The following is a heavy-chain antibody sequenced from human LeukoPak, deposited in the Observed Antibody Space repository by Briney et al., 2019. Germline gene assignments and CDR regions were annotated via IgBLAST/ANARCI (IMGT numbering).Heavy chain of an antibody. Sequence: PSETLSLTCTVSGGSLSSHYWSWIRQPPGKGLEWIGYIYYSGTTNYNPSLKSRVTISVDTSKNQFSLKLSSVTAADTAVYYCAGIVVAGTNWFDPWGQGTLVTVSS. CDR1: GGSLSSHY. V-gene: IGHV4-59*11. CDR3: AGIVVAGTNWFDP. CDR2: IYYSGTT. J-gene: IGHJ5*02. D-gene: IGHD6-19*01.